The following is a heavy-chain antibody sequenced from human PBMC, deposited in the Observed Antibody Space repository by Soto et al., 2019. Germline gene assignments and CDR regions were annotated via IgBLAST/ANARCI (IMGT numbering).Heavy chain of an antibody. V-gene: IGHV4-59*01. CDR1: GGSISSYY. D-gene: IGHD1-26*01. Sequence: SETLSLTCTVSGGSISSYYWSWIRQPPGKGLEWIGYIYYSGSTNYNPSLKSRVTISVDTSKNQFSLKLSSVTAADTAVYYCAREGHSGSYHTSFDYWGQGTLVTVSS. J-gene: IGHJ4*02. CDR2: IYYSGST. CDR3: AREGHSGSYHTSFDY.